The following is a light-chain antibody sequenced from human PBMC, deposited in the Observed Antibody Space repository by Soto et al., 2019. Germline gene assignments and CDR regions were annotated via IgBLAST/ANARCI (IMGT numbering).Light chain of an antibody. Sequence: QSVLTQPRSVSGSPGQSVTISCTGTSSDVGDYNYVSWYEQRPGKAPKVMIYDVSRRPSGVPDRFSGSKSGNTASLTISGLQAEDEADSYCCSYAGSYTWVFGGGTKLTVL. V-gene: IGLV2-11*01. CDR3: CSYAGSYTWV. CDR1: SSDVGDYNY. CDR2: DVS. J-gene: IGLJ3*02.